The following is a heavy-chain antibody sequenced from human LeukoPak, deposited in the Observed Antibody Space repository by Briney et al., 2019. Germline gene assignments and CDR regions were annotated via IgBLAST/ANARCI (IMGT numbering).Heavy chain of an antibody. J-gene: IGHJ4*02. D-gene: IGHD6-19*01. CDR1: GGSISSGGYS. Sequence: SQTLSLTCAVSGGSISSGGYSWSWIRQPPGKGLEWIGYIYHSGSTNYNPSLKSRVTISVDTSKNQFSLKLSSVTAADTAVYYCARGRGQWLVKGRYDYWGQGTLVTVSS. CDR3: ARGRGQWLVKGRYDY. CDR2: IYHSGST. V-gene: IGHV4-30-2*01.